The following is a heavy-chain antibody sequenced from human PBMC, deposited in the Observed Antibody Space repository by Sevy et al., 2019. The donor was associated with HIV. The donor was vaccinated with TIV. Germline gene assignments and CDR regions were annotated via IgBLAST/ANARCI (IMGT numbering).Heavy chain of an antibody. Sequence: SETPSLTCTVSGGSISSGDYYWSWIRQPPGKGLEWIGYIYYSGSTYYNPSLKSRVTISVDTSKNQFSLKLSSVTAADTAVYYCARVAGSGGEYFQHWGQGTLVTVSS. CDR2: IYYSGST. CDR3: ARVAGSGGEYFQH. J-gene: IGHJ1*01. CDR1: GGSISSGDYY. D-gene: IGHD2-15*01. V-gene: IGHV4-30-4*01.